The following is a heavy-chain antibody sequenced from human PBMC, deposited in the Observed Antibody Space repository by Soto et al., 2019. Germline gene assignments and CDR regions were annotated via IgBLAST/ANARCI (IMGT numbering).Heavy chain of an antibody. CDR1: GGSMSSYY. V-gene: IGHV4-59*08. D-gene: IGHD2-21*02. CDR2: IYYTGTT. Sequence: SETLSLTYIVYGGSMSSYYCFWFRQPPGKGLEWIGYIYYTGTTTYHPSLKSRVTISIDTSRNQFSLKLNSVTAADTAVYYCARLGGYYQAFDQWGQGSLVT. CDR3: ARLGGYYQAFDQ. J-gene: IGHJ4*02.